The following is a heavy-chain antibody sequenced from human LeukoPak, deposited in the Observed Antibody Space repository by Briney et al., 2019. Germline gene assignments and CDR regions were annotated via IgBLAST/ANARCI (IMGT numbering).Heavy chain of an antibody. D-gene: IGHD6-19*01. CDR1: GYTFTSYG. CDR2: ISAYNGNT. J-gene: IGHJ5*02. CDR3: ARDLPVPRMYSSGWYGVAGRWFDP. Sequence: ASVKVSXKASGYTFTSYGISWVRQAPGQGLEWMGWISAYNGNTNYAQKLQGRVTMTTDTSTSTAYMELRSLRSDDTAVYYCARDLPVPRMYSSGWYGVAGRWFDPWGQGTLVTVSS. V-gene: IGHV1-18*01.